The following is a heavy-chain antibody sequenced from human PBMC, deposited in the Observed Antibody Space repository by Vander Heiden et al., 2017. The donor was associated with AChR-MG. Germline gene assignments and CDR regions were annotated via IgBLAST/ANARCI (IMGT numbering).Heavy chain of an antibody. CDR2: ISYDGSNK. Sequence: QVQLVESGGGVVQPGRSLRLSCAASGFPFRGYAMHWVRQAPGKGLEWVAVISYDGSNKYYADSVKGRFTISRDNSKNTLYLQMNSLRAEDTAVYYCARGFTWFGELLPPHYWGQGTLVTVSS. CDR3: ARGFTWFGELLPPHY. V-gene: IGHV3-30-3*01. D-gene: IGHD3-10*01. CDR1: GFPFRGYA. J-gene: IGHJ4*02.